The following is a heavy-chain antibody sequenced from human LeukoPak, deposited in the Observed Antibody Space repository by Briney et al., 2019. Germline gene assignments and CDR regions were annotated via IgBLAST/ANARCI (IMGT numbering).Heavy chain of an antibody. CDR1: GFTFDDYA. V-gene: IGHV3-9*01. CDR3: AKDSRAVAGDALDY. J-gene: IGHJ4*02. D-gene: IGHD6-19*01. Sequence: PGGSLRLSCAASGFTFDDYAMHWVRQAPGKGLEWVSGISWNSGSIGYADSVKGRFTISRDNAKNSLYLQMNSLRAEDTALYYCAKDSRAVAGDALDYWGQGTLVTVSS. CDR2: ISWNSGSI.